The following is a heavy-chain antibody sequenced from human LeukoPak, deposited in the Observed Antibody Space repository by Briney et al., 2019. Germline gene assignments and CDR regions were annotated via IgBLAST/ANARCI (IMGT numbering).Heavy chain of an antibody. Sequence: ASVKVSCKASGYTFTGYYLHWVRQAPGQGLEWMGWINPDSGATNYAQRFDDRVTMTRDTSITTAYMELSRLKSDDTAVYYCAREDVVVVPALGGNYYYGMDVWGQGTTVTVSS. V-gene: IGHV1-2*02. CDR3: AREDVVVVPALGGNYYYGMDV. D-gene: IGHD2-2*01. J-gene: IGHJ6*02. CDR1: GYTFTGYY. CDR2: INPDSGAT.